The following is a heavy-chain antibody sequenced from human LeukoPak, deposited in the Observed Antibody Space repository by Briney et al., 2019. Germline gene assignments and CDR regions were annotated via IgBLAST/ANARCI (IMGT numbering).Heavy chain of an antibody. Sequence: ASVKVSCKASGGTFSSYAISWVRQAPGQGLEWMGGIIPIFGTANYAQKFQGRVTITADESTSTAYMELSSLRSEDTAVYYCAREETGYSSSWYVVGYFQHWGQGTLVTVSS. CDR1: GGTFSSYA. V-gene: IGHV1-69*13. CDR2: IIPIFGTA. CDR3: AREETGYSSSWYVVGYFQH. J-gene: IGHJ1*01. D-gene: IGHD6-13*01.